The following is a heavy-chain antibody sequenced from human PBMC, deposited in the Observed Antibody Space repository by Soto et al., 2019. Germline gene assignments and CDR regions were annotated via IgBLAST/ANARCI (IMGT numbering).Heavy chain of an antibody. CDR3: ARWLGYGPHFDY. CDR2: IFYSGST. V-gene: IGHV4-30-4*01. D-gene: IGHD5-12*01. J-gene: IGHJ4*02. CDR1: GGSISSGDYY. Sequence: QVQLQESGPGLVKPSQTLSLTCTVSGGSISSGDYYWSWIRQPPGKGLEWIGYIFYSGSTYYTPSLKSRVTISVDTSKNQFSLKLGSVTAADTAVYYCARWLGYGPHFDYWGQGTLVTVSS.